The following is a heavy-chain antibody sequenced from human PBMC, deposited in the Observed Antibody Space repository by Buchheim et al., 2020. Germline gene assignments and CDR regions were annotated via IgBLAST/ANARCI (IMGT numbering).Heavy chain of an antibody. CDR1: GFSLTTGGLC. Sequence: QVTLKESGPALVQPTQTLTLTCTFSGFSLTTGGLCVNWLRQPPGKALQWLALIAGDDTRHYATSLRTRVTISKDASKNQVVLTMSDMDPLDTATYYCVRTPLIQGDYHYGMDVWGQGTT. CDR3: VRTPLIQGDYHYGMDV. D-gene: IGHD5-18*01. CDR2: IAGDDTR. J-gene: IGHJ6*02. V-gene: IGHV2-70*19.